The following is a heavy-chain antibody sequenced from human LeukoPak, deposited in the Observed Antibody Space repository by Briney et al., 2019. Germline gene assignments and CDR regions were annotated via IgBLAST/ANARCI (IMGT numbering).Heavy chain of an antibody. CDR1: GGSFSGYY. CDR2: INHSGST. Sequence: SETLSLTCAVYGGSFSGYYWSWIRQPPGKGLEWIGEINHSGSTNYNPSLKSRVTISVDTSKNQFSLKLSSVTAADTAVYYCARDRRGQKRITIFGVVNPPPYYYYYMDVWGKGTTVTVSS. V-gene: IGHV4-34*01. J-gene: IGHJ6*03. D-gene: IGHD3-3*01. CDR3: ARDRRGQKRITIFGVVNPPPYYYYYMDV.